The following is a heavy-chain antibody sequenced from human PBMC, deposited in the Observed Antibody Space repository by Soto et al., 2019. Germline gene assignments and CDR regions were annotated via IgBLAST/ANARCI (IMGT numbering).Heavy chain of an antibody. CDR2: IYYSGST. J-gene: IGHJ4*02. Sequence: SETLSLTCTVSGGSISSGGYYWSWIRQHPGKGLEWIGYIYYSGSTYYNPSLKSRVTISVDTSKNQFSLKLSSVTAADTAVYYCAREMTTVTTDHFDYWGQGTLVTVSS. CDR1: GGSISSGGYY. V-gene: IGHV4-31*03. D-gene: IGHD4-17*01. CDR3: AREMTTVTTDHFDY.